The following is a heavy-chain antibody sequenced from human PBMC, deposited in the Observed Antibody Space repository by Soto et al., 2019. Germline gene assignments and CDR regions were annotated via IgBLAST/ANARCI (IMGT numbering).Heavy chain of an antibody. CDR2: IYFSGST. CDR3: ARHVRGWQLMLDN. J-gene: IGHJ4*02. Sequence: PSETLSLTCTVSGGSISSSSYYWGWIRQPPGKGLEWIGSIYFSGSTHYNVSLTSRVTISVDTSRNQFSLKLSSVTATDTAAYYCARHVRGWQLMLDNRGQGSLVTVSS. CDR1: GGSISSSSYY. V-gene: IGHV4-39*01. D-gene: IGHD3-10*02.